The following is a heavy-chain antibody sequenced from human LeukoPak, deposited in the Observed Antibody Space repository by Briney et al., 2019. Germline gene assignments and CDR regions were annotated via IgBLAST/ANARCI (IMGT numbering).Heavy chain of an antibody. J-gene: IGHJ5*02. Sequence: ASVKVSCKASGYTFTSYDFNWVRQATGQGLEWMGWMYPNSGNTGYAQKFQGKVTITRNTSISTAYMELSSLRSEDTAVYYCARDSDWFDPWGQGTLVTVSS. CDR2: MYPNSGNT. D-gene: IGHD2-15*01. CDR1: GYTFTSYD. CDR3: ARDSDWFDP. V-gene: IGHV1-8*01.